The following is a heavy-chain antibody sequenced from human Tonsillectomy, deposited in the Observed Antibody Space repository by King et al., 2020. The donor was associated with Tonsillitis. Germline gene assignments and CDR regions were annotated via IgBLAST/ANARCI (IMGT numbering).Heavy chain of an antibody. J-gene: IGHJ4*02. CDR3: ARGEIAAAGADYFDY. D-gene: IGHD6-13*01. CDR2: INPSGGST. Sequence: QLVQSGAEVKKPGPSVKVSCKASGYTFTSYYMHWVRQAPGQGLECMGIINPSGGSTSYAQKFQGRVTMTRDTSTSTVYMELSSLRSEDTAVYYCARGEIAAAGADYFDYWGQGTLVTVSS. CDR1: GYTFTSYY. V-gene: IGHV1-46*01.